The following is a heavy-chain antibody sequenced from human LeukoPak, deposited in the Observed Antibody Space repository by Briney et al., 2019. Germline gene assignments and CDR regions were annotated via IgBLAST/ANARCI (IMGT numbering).Heavy chain of an antibody. CDR2: INHSGST. CDR1: GGSFSGYY. J-gene: IGHJ4*02. CDR3: ARGIGSSSDY. Sequence: KASETLSLTCAVYGGSFSGYYWSWLRQPPGKGLEWLGEINHSGSTNYNPSLKSRVTISVDTSKNQFSLKLRSVTAADTAVYYCARGIGSSSDYWGQGTLVTVSS. D-gene: IGHD6-6*01. V-gene: IGHV4-34*01.